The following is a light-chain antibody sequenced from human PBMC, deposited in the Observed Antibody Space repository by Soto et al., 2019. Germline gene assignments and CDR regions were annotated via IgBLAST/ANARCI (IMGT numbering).Light chain of an antibody. V-gene: IGLV2-14*01. CDR1: SRDVGGYNY. J-gene: IGLJ1*01. CDR2: EVS. CDR3: TSFTSSSTQV. Sequence: QSVLTQPASVSGSPGQSITISCTGTSRDVGGYNYVSWYQQHPGKVPKLMIYEVSNRPSGVVNRFSGSKSGNTASLTISGLQAEVEADYNCTSFTSSSTQVFGTGTKVTVL.